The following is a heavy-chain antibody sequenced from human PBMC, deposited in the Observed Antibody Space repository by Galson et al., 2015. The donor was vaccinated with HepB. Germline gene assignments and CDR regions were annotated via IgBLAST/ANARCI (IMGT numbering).Heavy chain of an antibody. Sequence: SLRLSCAAPGFTFSSYSMNWVRQAPGKGLEWVSSISTTSSHIHYADSVKGRFTISRDNAKNSLFLQMDSLRADDTAVYYCARDPPLGAPFDYWGQGTLVTVSS. J-gene: IGHJ4*02. D-gene: IGHD7-27*01. CDR1: GFTFSSYS. CDR3: ARDPPLGAPFDY. CDR2: ISTTSSHI. V-gene: IGHV3-21*01.